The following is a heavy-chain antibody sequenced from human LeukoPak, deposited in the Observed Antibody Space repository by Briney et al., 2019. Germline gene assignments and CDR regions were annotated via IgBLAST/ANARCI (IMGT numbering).Heavy chain of an antibody. D-gene: IGHD1-1*01. CDR2: MYYRGST. V-gene: IGHV4-39*07. Sequence: SETLSLTCTVSGGSINSSSYYWGWVRQPPGKGLEWIGSMYYRGSTYYNPSLKSRVTISVDTSKNQFSLKLSSVTAADTAVYYCARDAGHQLSRRNYYAMDVWGQGTRVTVSS. J-gene: IGHJ6*02. CDR1: GGSINSSSYY. CDR3: ARDAGHQLSRRNYYAMDV.